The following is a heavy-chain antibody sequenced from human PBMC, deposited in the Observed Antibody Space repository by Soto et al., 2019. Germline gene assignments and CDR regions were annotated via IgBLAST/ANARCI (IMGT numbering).Heavy chain of an antibody. CDR3: ARPKGMDV. V-gene: IGHV4-34*01. CDR2: INHSGST. Sequence: SETLSLTCAVYGGSLSGYYWNWIRQPPGKGLEWIGEINHSGSTNYNPSLKSRVTISVDTSKNQFSLKLTSVTAADTAVYYCARPKGMDVWGKGTQVTVSS. J-gene: IGHJ6*04. CDR1: GGSLSGYY.